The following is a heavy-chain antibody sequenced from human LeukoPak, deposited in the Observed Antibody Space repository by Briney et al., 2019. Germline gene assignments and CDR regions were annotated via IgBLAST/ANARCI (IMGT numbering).Heavy chain of an antibody. D-gene: IGHD6-19*01. J-gene: IGHJ4*02. CDR1: GFTFSRYA. CDR3: AKDLMAGPFLDDY. V-gene: IGHV3-23*01. Sequence: PGGSLKLSCAASGFTFSRYAMSWVRQAPGKGLEWVSAISGSGGSTYYADSVKGRFTISRDNSKNTLYLEMNSLRAEDTAVYYCAKDLMAGPFLDDYWGQGTLVTVSS. CDR2: ISGSGGST.